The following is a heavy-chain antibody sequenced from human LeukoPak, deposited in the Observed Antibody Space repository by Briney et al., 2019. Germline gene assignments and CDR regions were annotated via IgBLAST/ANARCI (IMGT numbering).Heavy chain of an antibody. V-gene: IGHV3-20*04. CDR2: INWNGGST. Sequence: PGGSLRLSCAASGFTFEDYGMSWVRQAPGKGLEWVSGINWNGGSTGYADSVKGRFTISRDNAKNSLYLQMNSLRAEDTAFYYCARDTVATYGFDYWGQGTLVTVSS. J-gene: IGHJ4*02. CDR3: ARDTVATYGFDY. CDR1: GFTFEDYG. D-gene: IGHD4-17*01.